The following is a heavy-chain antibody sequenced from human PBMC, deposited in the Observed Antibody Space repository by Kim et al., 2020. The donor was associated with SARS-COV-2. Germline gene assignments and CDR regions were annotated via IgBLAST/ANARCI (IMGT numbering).Heavy chain of an antibody. Sequence: PALKRRVTITVDTSKNQFSLKLGSVTAADTAVYYCARVLKGYSYGYLFDYWGQGTLVTVSS. CDR3: ARVLKGYSYGYLFDY. D-gene: IGHD5-18*01. V-gene: IGHV4-59*01. J-gene: IGHJ4*02.